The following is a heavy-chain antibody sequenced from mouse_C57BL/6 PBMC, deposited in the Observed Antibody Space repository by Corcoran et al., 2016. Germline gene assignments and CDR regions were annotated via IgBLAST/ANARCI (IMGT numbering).Heavy chain of an antibody. J-gene: IGHJ2*01. CDR1: GYTFTDYY. CDR3: ARSFFDY. Sequence: EVQLQQSGPELVKPGASVKISCKAYGYTFTDYYMNWVKQSHGKSLEWIGDINPNNGGTSYNQKFKGKATLTVDKSSSTAYMELRSLTSEDSAVYYCARSFFDYWGQGTTLTVSS. V-gene: IGHV1-26*01. CDR2: INPNNGGT.